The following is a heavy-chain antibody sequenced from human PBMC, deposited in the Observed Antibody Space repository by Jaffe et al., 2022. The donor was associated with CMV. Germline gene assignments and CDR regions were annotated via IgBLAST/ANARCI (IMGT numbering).Heavy chain of an antibody. CDR1: GFTFSSYG. CDR3: ARDGSVAGHVGYFDY. CDR2: IWYDGSNK. Sequence: QVQLVESGGGVVQPGRSLRLSCAASGFTFSSYGMHWVRQAPGKGLEWVAVIWYDGSNKYYADSVKGRFTISRDNSKNTLYLQMNSLRAEDTAVYYCARDGSVAGHVGYFDYWGQGTLVTVSS. J-gene: IGHJ4*02. D-gene: IGHD6-19*01. V-gene: IGHV3-33*01.